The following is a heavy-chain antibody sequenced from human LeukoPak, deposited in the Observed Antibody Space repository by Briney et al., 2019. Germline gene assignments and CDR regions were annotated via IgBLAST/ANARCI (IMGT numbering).Heavy chain of an antibody. CDR3: ARLTVGATLGSFFDY. D-gene: IGHD1-26*01. J-gene: IGHJ4*02. CDR1: GGSISSSSYY. Sequence: SETLSLTCTVSGGSISSSSYYWGWVRQPPGKGLEWIGSIYYSGSTYYNPSLKSRVTISVDTSKNQFSLKLSSVTAADTAVYYCARLTVGATLGSFFDYWGQGTLVTVSS. CDR2: IYYSGST. V-gene: IGHV4-39*01.